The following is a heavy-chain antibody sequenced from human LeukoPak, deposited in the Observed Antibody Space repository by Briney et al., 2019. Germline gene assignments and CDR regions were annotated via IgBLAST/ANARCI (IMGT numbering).Heavy chain of an antibody. D-gene: IGHD3-10*01. V-gene: IGHV3-23*01. CDR3: ARDPRDYFGSGRG. CDR2: ISGSGGST. J-gene: IGHJ4*02. Sequence: PGGSLRLSCAASGFTFSSYAMSWVRQAPGKGLEWVSAISGSGGSTYYADSVKGRFTISRDNSKNTLYLQMNSLKAEDTAVYYCARDPRDYFGSGRGWGQGTLVTVSS. CDR1: GFTFSSYA.